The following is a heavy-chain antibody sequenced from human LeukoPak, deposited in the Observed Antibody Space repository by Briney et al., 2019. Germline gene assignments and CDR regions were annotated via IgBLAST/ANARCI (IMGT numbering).Heavy chain of an antibody. V-gene: IGHV4-59*08. CDR2: VHSIGYT. J-gene: IGHJ2*01. CDR1: GGSISSYY. CDR3: ARHITDSGSAFDL. Sequence: SETLSLTCTVPGGSISSYYWGWIRQPPGKGLEWIAYVHSIGYTNYNPSLKSRVTISMDTSKDQFSLKLISVTAADTAVYYCARHITDSGSAFDLWGRGTLVTVS. D-gene: IGHD3-10*01.